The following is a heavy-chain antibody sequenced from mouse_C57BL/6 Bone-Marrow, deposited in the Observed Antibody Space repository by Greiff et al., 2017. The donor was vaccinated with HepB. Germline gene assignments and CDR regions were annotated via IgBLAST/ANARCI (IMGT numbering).Heavy chain of an antibody. CDR1: AYEFPSHD. J-gene: IGHJ4*01. V-gene: IGHV5-2*01. CDR2: INSDGGST. Sequence: EVQLVESGGGLVQPGASLKLSCESNAYEFPSHDMSWVRKTPEKRLELVAAINSDGGSTYYPDTMERRFIISRDNTKKTLYLQRSSLRSEDAALYYYARHGSGDAMDYWGQGTSVTASS. CDR3: ARHGSGDAMDY.